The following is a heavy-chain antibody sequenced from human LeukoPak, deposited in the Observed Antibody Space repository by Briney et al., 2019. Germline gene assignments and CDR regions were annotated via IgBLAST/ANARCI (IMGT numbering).Heavy chain of an antibody. Sequence: SETLSLTCTVSGGSISSYYWSWIRQPAGKGLEWIGRIYTSGSTNYNPSLKSRVTMSVDTSKNQFSLKLSSVTAADTAVYYCARGDFTGGFDAFDIWGQGTMVTVSS. V-gene: IGHV4-4*07. CDR2: IYTSGST. J-gene: IGHJ3*02. CDR3: ARGDFTGGFDAFDI. CDR1: GGSISSYY. D-gene: IGHD2-21*02.